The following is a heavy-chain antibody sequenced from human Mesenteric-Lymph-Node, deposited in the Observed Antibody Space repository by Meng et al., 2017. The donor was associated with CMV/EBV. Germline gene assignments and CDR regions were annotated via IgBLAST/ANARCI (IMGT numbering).Heavy chain of an antibody. J-gene: IGHJ4*02. D-gene: IGHD2-21*02. CDR2: ISYDGSNK. CDR1: GFTFSSYA. V-gene: IGHV3-30-3*01. CDR3: ARHMCSRDCGSRTEIDY. Sequence: GESLKISCAASGFTFSSYAMHWVRQAPGKGLEWVAVISYDGSNKYYADSVKGRFTISRDNAENSLYLQMSSLRADDTAVYYCARHMCSRDCGSRTEIDYWGQGTLVTVSS.